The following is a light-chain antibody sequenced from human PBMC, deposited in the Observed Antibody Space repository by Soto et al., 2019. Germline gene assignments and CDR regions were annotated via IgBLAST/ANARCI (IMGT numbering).Light chain of an antibody. Sequence: EIVMTQSPATLSVSPGERATLSCRASQSVSSNLAWYQQKPGQAPRLLIYGASTRATGIPDRFSGSGSGTEFTLTISSLQSEDFAVYYCQQYNNWPQTFGQGTKV. CDR1: QSVSSN. CDR2: GAS. CDR3: QQYNNWPQT. V-gene: IGKV3-15*01. J-gene: IGKJ1*01.